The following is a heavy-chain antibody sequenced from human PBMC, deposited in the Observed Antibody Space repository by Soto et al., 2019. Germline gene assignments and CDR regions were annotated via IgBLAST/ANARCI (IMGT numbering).Heavy chain of an antibody. Sequence: TSETLSLTCTVSGGSISSYYWSWIRQPPGKGLEWIGYIYYSGSTNYNPSLKSRVTISVDTSKNQFSLKLSSVTAADTAVYYCARDRFGVMVRGSDYYYYYMDVWGKGTTVPSP. J-gene: IGHJ6*03. CDR3: ARDRFGVMVRGSDYYYYYMDV. V-gene: IGHV4-59*01. D-gene: IGHD3-10*01. CDR1: GGSISSYY. CDR2: IYYSGST.